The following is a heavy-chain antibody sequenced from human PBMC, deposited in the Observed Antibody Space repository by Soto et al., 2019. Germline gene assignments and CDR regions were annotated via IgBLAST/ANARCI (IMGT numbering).Heavy chain of an antibody. CDR1: GFTFSSYW. CDR3: AREVAYYHYVWGSYRFYFDY. V-gene: IGHV3-7*03. Sequence: GGSLRLSCAASGFTFSSYWMSWVRQAPGKGLEWVANIKQDGSEKYYVDSVKGRFTISRDNAKNSLYLQMNSLGAEDTAVYYCAREVAYYHYVWGSYRFYFDYWGQGTLVTVSS. CDR2: IKQDGSEK. J-gene: IGHJ4*02. D-gene: IGHD3-16*02.